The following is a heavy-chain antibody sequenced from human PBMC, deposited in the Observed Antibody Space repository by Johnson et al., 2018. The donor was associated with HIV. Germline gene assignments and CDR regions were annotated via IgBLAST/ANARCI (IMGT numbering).Heavy chain of an antibody. V-gene: IGHV3-30*02. J-gene: IGHJ3*02. CDR1: GFTFSSYG. CDR2: IRYDGSDK. CDR3: AKDLRVYTCDAFDI. Sequence: QMQLVESGGGLVQPGGSLRLSCAGSGFTFSSYGMHWVRQAPGKGLEWVSFIRYDGSDKHYADSVKGRFTISRDNSKNTVYLQMNSLRAEDTAVYYCAKDLRVYTCDAFDIWGQGTMVTVSS. D-gene: IGHD5/OR15-5a*01.